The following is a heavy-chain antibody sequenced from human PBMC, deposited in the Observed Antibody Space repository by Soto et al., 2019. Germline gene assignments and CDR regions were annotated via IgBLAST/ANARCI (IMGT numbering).Heavy chain of an antibody. CDR1: GFTFSSYA. CDR2: ISYDGSNK. Sequence: GGSLRLSCAASGFTFSSYAMHWVRQAPGKGLEWVAVISYDGSNKYYADSVKGRFTISRDNSKKTLYLQMNSLRTEDTAVYYCARDRAVAANSYYYYYGMDVWGQGTTVTVSS. CDR3: ARDRAVAANSYYYYYGMDV. D-gene: IGHD6-19*01. J-gene: IGHJ6*02. V-gene: IGHV3-30-3*01.